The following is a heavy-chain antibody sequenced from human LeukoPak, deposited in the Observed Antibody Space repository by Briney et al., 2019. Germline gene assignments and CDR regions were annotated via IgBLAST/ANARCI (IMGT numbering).Heavy chain of an antibody. CDR2: ISSSGSTI. CDR3: ASLNGGHYGFDY. Sequence: PGGSLRLSCAASGFTFSSYEMNWVRQAPGKGLEWVSYISSSGSTIYYADSVKGRFTISRDNAKNSLYLQMNSLRAEDTAVYYCASLNGGHYGFDYWGQGTLVTVSS. V-gene: IGHV3-48*03. D-gene: IGHD3-22*01. J-gene: IGHJ4*02. CDR1: GFTFSSYE.